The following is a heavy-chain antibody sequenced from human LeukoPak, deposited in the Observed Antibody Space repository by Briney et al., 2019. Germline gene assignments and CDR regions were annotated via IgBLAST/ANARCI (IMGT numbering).Heavy chain of an antibody. J-gene: IGHJ6*02. V-gene: IGHV3-30*18. D-gene: IGHD3-10*01. CDR3: AKDVTVVRGRGTAYFGMDV. Sequence: GGSLRLSCAASGFTFSNYAIHWVRQAPGNGLEGVAVISYDGTKKYYAESVKGRFTISRDISKDTLLLQMNSLRAEDAAIYYCAKDVTVVRGRGTAYFGMDVWGQGTTVTVSS. CDR1: GFTFSNYA. CDR2: ISYDGTKK.